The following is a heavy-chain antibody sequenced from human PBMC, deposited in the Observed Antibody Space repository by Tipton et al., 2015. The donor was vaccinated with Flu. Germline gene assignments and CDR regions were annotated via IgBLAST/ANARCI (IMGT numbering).Heavy chain of an antibody. CDR3: AVFKNPGH. Sequence: SLRLSCAASGFTFSNYWMLWVRQAPGKGLEWVANINEDGSTTYYVDSVKGRFTISRDNARNSVFLQMNSLRAEDTALYYWAVFKNPGHWGQGTLVTVSS. D-gene: IGHD2-21*01. CDR2: INEDGSTT. J-gene: IGHJ4*02. V-gene: IGHV3-7*01. CDR1: GFTFSNYW.